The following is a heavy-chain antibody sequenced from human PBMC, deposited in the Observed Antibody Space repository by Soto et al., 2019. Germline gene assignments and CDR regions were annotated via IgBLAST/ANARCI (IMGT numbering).Heavy chain of an antibody. D-gene: IGHD5-18*01. CDR2: ISYDGSNK. CDR3: PKDQGTGVVTGYYYGMDV. CDR1: GFTFSSYA. Sequence: QVQLVESGGGVVQPGRSLRLSCAASGFTFSSYAMHWVRQAPGKGLEWVAVISYDGSNKYYADTVKGRFTISRDNSKSTVYLQMNSLRAEDTAVYYGPKDQGTGVVTGYYYGMDVWGQGTTVTVS. V-gene: IGHV3-30*18. J-gene: IGHJ6*02.